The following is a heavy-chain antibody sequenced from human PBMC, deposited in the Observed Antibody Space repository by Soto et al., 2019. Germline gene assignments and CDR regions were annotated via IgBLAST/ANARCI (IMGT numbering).Heavy chain of an antibody. V-gene: IGHV1-18*01. J-gene: IGHJ3*02. CDR3: ARDRCMRYCSSTSCYSLAFDI. D-gene: IGHD2-2*01. CDR1: GYTFTSYG. Sequence: ASVKVSCKASGYTFTSYGISWVRQAPGQGLEWMGWISAYNGNTNYAQKLQGRVTMTTDTSTSTAYMELRSLRSDDTAVYYCARDRCMRYCSSTSCYSLAFDIWGQGTMVTVSS. CDR2: ISAYNGNT.